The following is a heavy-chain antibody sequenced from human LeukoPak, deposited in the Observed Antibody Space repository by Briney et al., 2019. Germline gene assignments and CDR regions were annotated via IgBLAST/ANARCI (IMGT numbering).Heavy chain of an antibody. Sequence: GGSLRLSCAASGFTVSSNYMSWVRQGPGKGLECVSVISNDGDTYYADSVKGRFTISRDTSKNTVSLQMDSLRAEDTAVYYCAKEHRWEWSGPDAFDIWGQGTMVTVSS. V-gene: IGHV3-53*01. J-gene: IGHJ3*02. D-gene: IGHD3-3*01. CDR2: ISNDGDT. CDR3: AKEHRWEWSGPDAFDI. CDR1: GFTVSSNY.